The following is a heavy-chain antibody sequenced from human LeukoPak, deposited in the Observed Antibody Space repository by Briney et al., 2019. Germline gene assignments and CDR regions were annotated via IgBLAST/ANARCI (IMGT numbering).Heavy chain of an antibody. CDR1: GGTFSSYA. D-gene: IGHD4-17*01. J-gene: IGHJ4*02. CDR2: IIPILGIA. V-gene: IGHV1-69*04. CDR3: ARDRFRDYVFDY. Sequence: ASVKVSCKASGGTFSSYAISWVRQAPGQGLEWMGRIIPILGIANYAQKFQGRVTITADKSTSTAYMELSSLRSEDTAVYYCARDRFRDYVFDYWGQGTLVTVSS.